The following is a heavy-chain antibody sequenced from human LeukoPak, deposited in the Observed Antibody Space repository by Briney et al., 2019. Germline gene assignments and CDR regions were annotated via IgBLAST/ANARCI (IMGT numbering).Heavy chain of an antibody. J-gene: IGHJ4*02. CDR1: GXSISSYY. Sequence: SETLSLTCTVSGXSISSYYWSWIRQPAGKGLEWIGRIYTSGSTNYNPSLKSRVTMSVDTSKNQFSLKLSSVTAADTAVYYCARGETTVTTFDYWGQGTLVTVSS. CDR3: ARGETTVTTFDY. D-gene: IGHD4-17*01. V-gene: IGHV4-4*07. CDR2: IYTSGST.